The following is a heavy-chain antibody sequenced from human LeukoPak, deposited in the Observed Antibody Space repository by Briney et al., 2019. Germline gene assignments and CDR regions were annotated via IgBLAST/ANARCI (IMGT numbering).Heavy chain of an antibody. CDR2: IGGRGGST. J-gene: IGHJ4*02. V-gene: IGHV3-23*01. Sequence: GGSLRLSCAASGFRFSDYTMTWVRQAPGKGPEWVSAIGGRGGSTYYADFLGGRFTISRDSSKDMLYLQMKGRRSEDTAVYYCAKHSGSLSSYYDFWSGYYPFDYWGQGTLVTVSS. CDR1: GFRFSDYT. CDR3: AKHSGSLSSYYDFWSGYYPFDY. D-gene: IGHD3-3*01.